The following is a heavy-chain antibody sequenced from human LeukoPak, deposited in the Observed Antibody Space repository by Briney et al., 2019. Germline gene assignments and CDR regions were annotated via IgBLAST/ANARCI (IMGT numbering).Heavy chain of an antibody. CDR1: RFTFNAYT. J-gene: IGHJ4*02. V-gene: IGHV3-21*01. Sequence: GGSLRLSCAASRFTFNAYTMNWVRQAPGKGLEWVSCTSSSSGDIVYADSVRCRFTISRDNAKNSLYLEMNSLRAEDTAVYYCARRYYYDSSVYYPLDHWGQGTLVTVSP. D-gene: IGHD3-22*01. CDR3: ARRYYYDSSVYYPLDH. CDR2: TSSSSGDI.